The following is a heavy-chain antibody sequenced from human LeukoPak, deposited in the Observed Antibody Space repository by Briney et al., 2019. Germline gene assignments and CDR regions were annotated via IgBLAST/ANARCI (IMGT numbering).Heavy chain of an antibody. CDR2: IKQDGSEK. CDR1: GFTFSSYW. J-gene: IGHJ4*02. Sequence: GGSLRLSCAAPGFTFSSYWMSWVRQAPGKGLEWVANIKQDGSEKYYVDSVKGRFTISRDNAKNSLYLQMNSLRAEDTAVYYCARFEFRGSSWYYLDYWGQGTLVTVSS. D-gene: IGHD6-13*01. V-gene: IGHV3-7*01. CDR3: ARFEFRGSSWYYLDY.